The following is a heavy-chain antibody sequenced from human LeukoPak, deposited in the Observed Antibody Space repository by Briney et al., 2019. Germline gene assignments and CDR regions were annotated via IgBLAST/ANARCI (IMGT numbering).Heavy chain of an antibody. D-gene: IGHD3-3*01. V-gene: IGHV4-34*01. CDR2: INHSGST. J-gene: IGHJ5*02. Sequence: PSETLSLTCAVYGGSFSGYYWSWIRQPPGKGLEWIGEINHSGSTNYNPSLKRRVTISVDTSKNKFSLKLRSGTAADTAVYYCARGDWAKYYDFWSGYYGSWFDPWGQGTLVTVSS. CDR1: GGSFSGYY. CDR3: ARGDWAKYYDFWSGYYGSWFDP.